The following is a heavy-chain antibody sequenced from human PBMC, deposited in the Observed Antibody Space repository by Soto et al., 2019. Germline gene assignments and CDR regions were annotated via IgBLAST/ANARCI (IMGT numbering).Heavy chain of an antibody. V-gene: IGHV1-18*01. CDR1: GYDYVTYA. D-gene: IGHD5-18*01. CDR2: ISTLNGNT. CDR3: ARRVQVWLPDYYGMDV. Sequence: QAQLVQSGAEVKKPGASVNVSCKASGYDYVTYAITWVRQRPGQGLEWMGWISTLNGNTNYAQNFQGRVTMTTVTSTRIVHLELRSLRSDDTAVYYCARRVQVWLPDYYGMDVWGQGTTVTVSS. J-gene: IGHJ6*02.